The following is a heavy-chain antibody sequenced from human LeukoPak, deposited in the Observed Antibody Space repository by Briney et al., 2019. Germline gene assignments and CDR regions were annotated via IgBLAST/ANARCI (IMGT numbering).Heavy chain of an antibody. Sequence: ASVKVSCKASGHIFTTYFMHWLRQAPGQGPEWMGIINPRGGSTDYAQKFQDRVTMTSDTSTSTVYMELKSLTSEDTAVYFCARVGTTGATADNWGQGTLVTVSS. CDR3: ARVGTTGATADN. CDR1: GHIFTTYF. J-gene: IGHJ4*02. D-gene: IGHD4-11*01. CDR2: INPRGGST. V-gene: IGHV1-46*01.